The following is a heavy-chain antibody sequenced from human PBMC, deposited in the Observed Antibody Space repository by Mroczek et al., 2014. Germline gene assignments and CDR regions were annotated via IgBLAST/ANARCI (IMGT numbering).Heavy chain of an antibody. J-gene: IGHJ5*02. CDR3: ARGAPVGVVSWFDP. D-gene: IGHD3-3*01. CDR2: IYTSGST. Sequence: QVQLQESGPGLVKPSETLSLTCTVSGGSISSYYWSWIRQPAGKGLEWIGRIYTSGSTNYNPSLKSRVTMSVDTSKNQFSLKLSSVTAADTAVYYCARGAPVGVVSWFDPWGQGTLVTVSS. CDR1: GGSISSYY. V-gene: IGHV4-4*07.